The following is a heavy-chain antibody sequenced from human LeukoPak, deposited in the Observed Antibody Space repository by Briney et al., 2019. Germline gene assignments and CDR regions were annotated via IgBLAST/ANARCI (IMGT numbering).Heavy chain of an antibody. Sequence: GGSLRLSCAASGFNFSYSWMNWVRQAPGKGLEWVSYISSSGSTIYYADSVKGRFTISRDNAKNSLYLQMNSLRAEDTAVYYCAREKPESPYCSSTSCYGYMDVWGKGTTVTISS. CDR3: AREKPESPYCSSTSCYGYMDV. V-gene: IGHV3-48*03. CDR1: GFNFSYSW. D-gene: IGHD2-2*01. J-gene: IGHJ6*03. CDR2: ISSSGSTI.